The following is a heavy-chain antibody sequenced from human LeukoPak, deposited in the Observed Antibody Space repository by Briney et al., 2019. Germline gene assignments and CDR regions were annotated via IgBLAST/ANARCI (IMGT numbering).Heavy chain of an antibody. CDR1: GFTFSSYA. V-gene: IGHV4-34*01. Sequence: GSLRLSCAASGFTFSSYAMSWIRQPPGKGLEWIGEINHSGSTNYNPSLKSRVTISVDTSKNQFSLKLSSVTAADTAVYYCARRRYYYDSSGQPPHFDYWGQGTLVTVSS. CDR3: ARRRYYYDSSGQPPHFDY. D-gene: IGHD3-22*01. CDR2: INHSGST. J-gene: IGHJ4*02.